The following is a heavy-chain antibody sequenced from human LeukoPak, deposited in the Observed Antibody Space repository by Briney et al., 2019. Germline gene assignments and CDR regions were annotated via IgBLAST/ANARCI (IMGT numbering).Heavy chain of an antibody. D-gene: IGHD3-16*02. J-gene: IGHJ4*02. CDR2: IIPILGIA. CDR1: GGTFSSYA. V-gene: IGHV1-69*04. Sequence: SVKVSCKASGGTFSSYAISWVRQAPGQGLEWMGRIIPILGIANYAQKSQGRVTITADKSTSTAYMELSSLRSEDTAVYYCARDRGDRWPLPESSREDLSGWAQGPLLPVSS. CDR3: ARDRGDRWPLPESSREDLSG.